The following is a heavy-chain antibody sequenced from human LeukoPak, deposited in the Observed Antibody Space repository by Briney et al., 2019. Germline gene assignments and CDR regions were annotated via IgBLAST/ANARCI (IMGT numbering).Heavy chain of an antibody. J-gene: IGHJ2*01. CDR2: INHSGST. CDR1: GGSFSGYY. CDR3: ARGLLWLGEMWYFDL. Sequence: SETLSLTCAVYGGSFSGYYWSWIRQPPGKGLEWIGEINHSGSTNYNPSLKSRVTISVDTSKNQFSLKLSSVTAADTAVYYCARGLLWLGEMWYFDLWGRGTLVTVSS. V-gene: IGHV4-34*01. D-gene: IGHD3-10*01.